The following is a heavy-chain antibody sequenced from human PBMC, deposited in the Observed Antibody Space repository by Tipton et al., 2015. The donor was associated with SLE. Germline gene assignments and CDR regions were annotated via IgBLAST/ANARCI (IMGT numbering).Heavy chain of an antibody. J-gene: IGHJ4*02. CDR1: GDSIHSGSYY. D-gene: IGHD3-22*01. V-gene: IGHV4-61*02. CDR2: IYASGST. Sequence: TLSLTCTVSGDSIHSGSYYWSWIRQAAGKGLEWIGRIYASGSTSPNPSLKSRVTISVDTSRNQFSLTLSSLSAADTAVNYWARGRDRSGYQIHGFDYWGQGTLVSVSS. CDR3: ARGRDRSGYQIHGFDY.